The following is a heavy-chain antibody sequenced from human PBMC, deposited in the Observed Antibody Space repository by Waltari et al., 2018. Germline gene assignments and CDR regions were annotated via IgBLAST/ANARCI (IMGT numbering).Heavy chain of an antibody. J-gene: IGHJ4*02. Sequence: EVQLVESGGGLVQPGGSLRLSCAASGFTFSSSEMHWVRQAPGKGLEWVSYISSSGSTIYYADSVKGRFTISRDNAKNSLYLQMNSLRAEDTAVYYCARDLRGKSSGSGCWGQGTLVTVSS. D-gene: IGHD6-19*01. CDR2: ISSSGSTI. CDR3: ARDLRGKSSGSGC. V-gene: IGHV3-48*03. CDR1: GFTFSSSE.